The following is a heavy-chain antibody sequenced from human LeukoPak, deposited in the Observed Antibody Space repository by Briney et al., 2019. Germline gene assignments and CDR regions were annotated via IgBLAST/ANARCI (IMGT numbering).Heavy chain of an antibody. CDR3: TRHGGRDYYDSSEDAFDI. Sequence: PGGSLRLSCAASGFTFSSYSMNWVRQASGKGLEWVGRIRSKAHSYATAYAASVKGRFTISRDDSKNTAYLQMNSLKTEDTAVYYCTRHGGRDYYDSSEDAFDIWGQGTMVIVSS. J-gene: IGHJ3*02. CDR2: IRSKAHSYAT. V-gene: IGHV3-73*01. CDR1: GFTFSSYS. D-gene: IGHD3-22*01.